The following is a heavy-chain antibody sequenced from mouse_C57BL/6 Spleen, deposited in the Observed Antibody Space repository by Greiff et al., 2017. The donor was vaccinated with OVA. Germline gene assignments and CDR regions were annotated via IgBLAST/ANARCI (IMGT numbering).Heavy chain of an antibody. CDR3: ARDTLLRGFDY. CDR1: GFTFSSYA. D-gene: IGHD1-1*01. V-gene: IGHV5-4*01. J-gene: IGHJ2*01. Sequence: EVQLVESGGGLVKPGGSLKLSCAASGFTFSSYAMSWVRQTPEKRLEWVATISDGGSYTYYPDNVKGRFTISRDNAKNNLYLQMSHLKSEDTAMYYCARDTLLRGFDYWGQGTTLTVSS. CDR2: ISDGGSYT.